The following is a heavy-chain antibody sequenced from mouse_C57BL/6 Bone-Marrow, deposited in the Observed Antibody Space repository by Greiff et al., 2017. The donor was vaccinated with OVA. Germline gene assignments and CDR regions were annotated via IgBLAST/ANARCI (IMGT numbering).Heavy chain of an antibody. J-gene: IGHJ4*01. V-gene: IGHV14-4*01. Sequence: VQLKQSGAELVRPGASVKLSCTASGFNIKDDYMHWVKQRPEQGLEWIGWIDPENGDTEYASKFQGKATITADTSSNTAYLQLSSLTSEDTAVYYCTTVVAAVDYWGQGTSVTVSS. D-gene: IGHD1-1*01. CDR3: TTVVAAVDY. CDR2: IDPENGDT. CDR1: GFNIKDDY.